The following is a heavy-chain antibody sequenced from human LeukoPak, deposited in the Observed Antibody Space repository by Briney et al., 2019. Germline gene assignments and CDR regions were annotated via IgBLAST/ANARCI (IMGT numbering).Heavy chain of an antibody. CDR2: ISGSGGST. CDR1: GFTFSSYA. V-gene: IGHV3-23*01. CDR3: ANVLRRGPGY. Sequence: GGSLRLSCAASGFTFSSYAMSWVRQAPGEGLEWVSAISGSGGSTYYADSVKGRFTISRDNSKNTLYLQMNSLRAEDTAVYYCANVLRRGPGYWGQGTLVTVSS. D-gene: IGHD2/OR15-2a*01. J-gene: IGHJ4*02.